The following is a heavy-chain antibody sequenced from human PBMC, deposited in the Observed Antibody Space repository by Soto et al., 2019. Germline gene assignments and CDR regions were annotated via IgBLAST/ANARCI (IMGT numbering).Heavy chain of an antibody. CDR3: ARDRIAARLGYYYYGMDV. D-gene: IGHD6-6*01. CDR2: ISAYNGNT. Sequence: ASVKVSCKASGYTFTSYGISWVRQAPGQGLEWMGWISAYNGNTNYAQKLQGRVTMTTDTSTSTAYMELRSLRSDDTAVYYCARDRIAARLGYYYYGMDVWGQGTTVTVSS. V-gene: IGHV1-18*01. J-gene: IGHJ6*02. CDR1: GYTFTSYG.